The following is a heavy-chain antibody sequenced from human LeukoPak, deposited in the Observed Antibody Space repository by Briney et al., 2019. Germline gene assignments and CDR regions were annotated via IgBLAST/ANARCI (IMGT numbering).Heavy chain of an antibody. CDR1: GGTFSTYA. Sequence: SLKVSCKASGGTFSTYAISWVRQAPGQGLEWMGGIIPIFGTPNYAQNFQGRVTITADESTSTAYMELSSLRYDDSAVYYCARESSSGYGSGNWFDPWGQGTLVTVSS. CDR3: ARESSSGYGSGNWFDP. CDR2: IIPIFGTP. V-gene: IGHV1-69*01. J-gene: IGHJ5*02. D-gene: IGHD5-12*01.